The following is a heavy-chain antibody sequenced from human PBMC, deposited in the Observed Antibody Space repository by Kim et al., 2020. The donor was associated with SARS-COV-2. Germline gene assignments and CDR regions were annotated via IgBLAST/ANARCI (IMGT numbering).Heavy chain of an antibody. CDR3: ARDAYYAGNSDI. V-gene: IGHV3-7*01. J-gene: IGHJ3*02. Sequence: GGSLRLSCVASGFTFSNSWMSWVRQAPGKGLEWVANIKHDVSEKYYVDSVKGRFTISRDNAKNSLYLEMYSLSADDTAVYYCARDAYYAGNSDIWGQGTMVTVSS. CDR2: IKHDVSEK. CDR1: GFTFSNSW. D-gene: IGHD6-13*01.